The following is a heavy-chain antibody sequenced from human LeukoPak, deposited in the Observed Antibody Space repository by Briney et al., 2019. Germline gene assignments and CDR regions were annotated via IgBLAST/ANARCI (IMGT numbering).Heavy chain of an antibody. CDR3: ARVSYYYDSSGYLADI. Sequence: ASVKVSCKASGYIFIGYYMHWVRQAPGQGLEWMGWINPNSGVTDYVQKFQGRVTMTRDTSISTAYMELSSLRSEDTAVYYCARVSYYYDSSGYLADIWGQGTMVTVSS. CDR2: INPNSGVT. CDR1: GYIFIGYY. D-gene: IGHD3-22*01. J-gene: IGHJ3*02. V-gene: IGHV1-2*02.